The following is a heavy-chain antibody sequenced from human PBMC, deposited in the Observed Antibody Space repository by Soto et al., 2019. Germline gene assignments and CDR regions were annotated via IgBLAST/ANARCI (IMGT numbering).Heavy chain of an antibody. V-gene: IGHV3-30*18. CDR2: ILYDGVKN. D-gene: IGHD2-2*01. Sequence: GGSLRLSCAASGFTFNNYVMHWVRQAPGKGLEWVAHILYDGVKNYYADSVKGRFTISRDNSKNTLYLQMNSLTAEDTAVYFCAKSRDAYNFYFYYGMDVWGEGTEITVSP. J-gene: IGHJ6*04. CDR3: AKSRDAYNFYFYYGMDV. CDR1: GFTFNNYV.